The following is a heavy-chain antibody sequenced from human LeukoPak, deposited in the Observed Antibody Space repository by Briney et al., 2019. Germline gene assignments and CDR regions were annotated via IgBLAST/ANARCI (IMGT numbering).Heavy chain of an antibody. CDR3: ARVPELERRGAYFDY. CDR1: GDSVSSNSAA. V-gene: IGHV6-1*01. D-gene: IGHD1-1*01. Sequence: SQTLSLTCAISGDSVSSNSAAWNWIRQSPSRGLEWLGRTYYRSKWFYDYAVSVKSRITINPDTSKNQFSLQLNSATPEDTAVYYCARVPELERRGAYFDYWGQGTLVTVSS. CDR2: TYYRSKWFY. J-gene: IGHJ4*02.